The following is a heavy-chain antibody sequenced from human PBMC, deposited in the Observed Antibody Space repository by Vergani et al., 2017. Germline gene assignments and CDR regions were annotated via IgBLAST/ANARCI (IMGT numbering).Heavy chain of an antibody. J-gene: IGHJ4*02. V-gene: IGHV7-4-1*02. CDR1: GYTFTSYA. Sequence: QVQLVQSGSELKKPGASVKVSCKASGYTFTSYAMNWVRQAPGQGLEWMGWINTNTGNPTYAQGFTGRFVFSLDTSVSTAYLQISSLKAEDTAVYYCARDCRSSGWSQSAARPASGCYWGQGTLVTVSS. CDR3: ARDCRSSGWSQSAARPASGCY. CDR2: INTNTGNP. D-gene: IGHD6-19*01.